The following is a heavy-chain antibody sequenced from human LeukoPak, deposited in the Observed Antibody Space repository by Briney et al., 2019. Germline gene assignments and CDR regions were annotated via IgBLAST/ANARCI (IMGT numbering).Heavy chain of an antibody. CDR3: ARERNYGDPRAFDY. CDR1: GGSISSGDYY. Sequence: SETLSLTCTVSGGSISSGDYYWSWIRQPPGKGLEWIGYIYYSGSTYYNPSLKSRVTISVDRSKNQFSLKLSSVTAADTAVYYCARERNYGDPRAFDYWGQGTLVTVSS. CDR2: IYYSGST. J-gene: IGHJ4*02. V-gene: IGHV4-30-4*01. D-gene: IGHD4-17*01.